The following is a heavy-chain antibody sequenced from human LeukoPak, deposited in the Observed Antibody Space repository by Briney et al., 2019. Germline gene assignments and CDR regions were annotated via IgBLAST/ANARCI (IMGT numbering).Heavy chain of an antibody. CDR2: IYYSGST. Sequence: PSETLSLTCTVSGGSISSYYWSWIRQPPGKGLEWIGYIYYSGSTNYNPSLKSRVTISVDTSKNQFSLKLSSVTAADTAVYYCARVGATIYYYYYMDVWGKGTTVTISS. CDR3: ARVGATIYYYYYMDV. CDR1: GGSISSYY. D-gene: IGHD1-26*01. V-gene: IGHV4-59*01. J-gene: IGHJ6*03.